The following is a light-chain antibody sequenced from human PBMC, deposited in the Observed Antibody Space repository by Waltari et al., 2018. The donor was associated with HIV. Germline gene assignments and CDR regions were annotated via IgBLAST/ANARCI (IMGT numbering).Light chain of an antibody. Sequence: QLLLPQSPSASASLGASVRLTCPLRNGHSDYAITWHPQQPEKGPRFLMRLNSDGSHNKGDGISDRFSGSSSGAERYLTISSLQAEDEGDYHCQTWGAGIQVFGGGTKLTVL. V-gene: IGLV4-69*01. J-gene: IGLJ2*01. CDR1: NGHSDYA. CDR3: QTWGAGIQV. CDR2: LNSDGSH.